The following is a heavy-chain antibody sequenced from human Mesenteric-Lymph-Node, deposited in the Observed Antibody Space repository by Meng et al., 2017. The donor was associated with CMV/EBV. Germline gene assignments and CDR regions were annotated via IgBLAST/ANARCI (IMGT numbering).Heavy chain of an antibody. Sequence: GGSLRLSCIGSGLTFGDYGLTWVRQAPGKGLEWVGFISSKAYGGTTEYAASVRGRFTISRDDSQSIAHLQMNSLKTEDTAVYYCTREKYASGPYGMDVWGQGTTVTVSS. V-gene: IGHV3-49*04. D-gene: IGHD2-2*01. CDR3: TREKYASGPYGMDV. CDR2: ISSKAYGGTT. CDR1: GLTFGDYG. J-gene: IGHJ6*02.